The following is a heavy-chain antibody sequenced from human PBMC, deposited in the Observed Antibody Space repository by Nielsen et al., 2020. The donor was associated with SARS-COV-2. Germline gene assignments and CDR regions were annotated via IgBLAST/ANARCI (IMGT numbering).Heavy chain of an antibody. Sequence: ASVKVSCKASGYTFTGYAMHWVRRAPGQGLEWMGWINTHTGNPTYAQGFTGRFVFSLDTSVSTAYLQISSLKAEDTAVYYCARDRGDGYNSGIDYWGQGTLVSVSS. V-gene: IGHV7-4-1*02. CDR3: ARDRGDGYNSGIDY. J-gene: IGHJ4*02. CDR2: INTHTGNP. CDR1: GYTFTGYA. D-gene: IGHD5-24*01.